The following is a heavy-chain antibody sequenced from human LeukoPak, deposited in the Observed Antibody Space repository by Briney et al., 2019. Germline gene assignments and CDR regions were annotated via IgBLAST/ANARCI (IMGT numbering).Heavy chain of an antibody. Sequence: ASVKVSCKASGYTFTGYYMHWVRQAPGQGLEWMGWINPNSGGTNYAQKFQGRVTMTRDTSISTAYMGLSRLRSDDTAVYYCAFGSLNGANWDQYNWFDPWGQGTLVTVSS. CDR2: INPNSGGT. D-gene: IGHD7-27*01. CDR3: AFGSLNGANWDQYNWFDP. V-gene: IGHV1-2*02. J-gene: IGHJ5*02. CDR1: GYTFTGYY.